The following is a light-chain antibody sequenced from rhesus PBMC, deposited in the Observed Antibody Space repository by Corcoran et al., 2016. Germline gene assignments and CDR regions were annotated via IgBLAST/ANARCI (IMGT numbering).Light chain of an antibody. Sequence: DVVMTQSPLSLPVALGQPASISCRSSQSLIHSDGKTYLHWLQQKPGQPPRRLIYQVSNRDYGVPDRFRGIGAGTDFTRKISRVEAEDIGVYYCFQGTHWPPTFGGGTKVELK. J-gene: IGKJ4*01. CDR1: QSLIHSDGKTY. CDR2: QVS. CDR3: FQGTHWPPT. V-gene: IGKV2S9*01.